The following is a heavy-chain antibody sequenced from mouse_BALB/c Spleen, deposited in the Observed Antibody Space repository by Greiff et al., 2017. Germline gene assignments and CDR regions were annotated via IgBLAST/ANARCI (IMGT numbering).Heavy chain of an antibody. CDR3: ARDYRYDGAWFAY. CDR1: GFSLTSYG. J-gene: IGHJ3*01. Sequence: VKVVESGPGLVAPSQSLSITCTVSGFSLTSYGVHWVRQPPGKGLEWLGVIWAGGSTNYNSALMSRLSISKDNSKSQVFLKMNSLQTDDTAMYYCARDYRYDGAWFAYWGQGTLVTVSA. V-gene: IGHV2-9*02. D-gene: IGHD2-14*01. CDR2: IWAGGST.